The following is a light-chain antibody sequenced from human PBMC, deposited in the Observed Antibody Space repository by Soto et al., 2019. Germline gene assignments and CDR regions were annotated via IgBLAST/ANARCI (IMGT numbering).Light chain of an antibody. V-gene: IGKV3D-20*02. CDR2: GAS. CDR1: QSIATSQ. CDR3: QQRSSWPPHT. Sequence: EIVLTQSPGTLSLSPGERATLFCRASQSIATSQLAWYQQKPGQAPRLLIGASTRATGIPDRFSDSGSGTDFTLTISRLEPEDFAVYYCQQRSSWPPHTFGQGTKLQIK. J-gene: IGKJ2*01.